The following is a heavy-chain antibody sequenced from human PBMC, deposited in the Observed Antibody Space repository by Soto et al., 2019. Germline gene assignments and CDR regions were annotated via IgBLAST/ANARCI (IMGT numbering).Heavy chain of an antibody. V-gene: IGHV5-51*01. CDR3: ARSSVWWLHMDY. D-gene: IGHD5-12*01. CDR1: GYSFTSYW. Sequence: PGESLKISCKGSGYSFTSYWIAWVRQMPGKGLEWVGIIYPGDSDTRYSPSFQRQVTISADKSISTAYLQWRSLKASDTAMYYCARSSVWWLHMDYWGQGTLVTVST. J-gene: IGHJ4*02. CDR2: IYPGDSDT.